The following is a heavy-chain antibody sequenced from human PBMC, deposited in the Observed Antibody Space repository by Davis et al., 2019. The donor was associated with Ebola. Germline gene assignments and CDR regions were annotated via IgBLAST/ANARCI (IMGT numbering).Heavy chain of an antibody. CDR1: GFTFSDYW. CDR2: IKQDGSEK. CDR3: ARAYYGVVMSYGMDV. J-gene: IGHJ6*02. Sequence: GESLKISCAASGFTFSDYWMSWVRQAPGKGLEWVANIKQDGSEKYYVDSVKGRFTISRDNAKNSLYLQMNSLRAEDTAVYYCARAYYGVVMSYGMDVWGQGTTVTVSS. V-gene: IGHV3-7*01. D-gene: IGHD3-3*01.